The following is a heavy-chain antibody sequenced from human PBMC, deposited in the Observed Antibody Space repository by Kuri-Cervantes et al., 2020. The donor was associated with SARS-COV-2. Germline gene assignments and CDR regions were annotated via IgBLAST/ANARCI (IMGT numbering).Heavy chain of an antibody. CDR1: GGTFSSYA. CDR2: INPYNGNT. Sequence: ASVKVSCKASGGTFSSYAISWVRQAPGQGLQWVGWINPYNGNTDNVQMLQGRVTMTTDTSTSTAYMELRSLRSDDTAFYYCARGQISYSSSSPLQHWGQGTLVTVSS. V-gene: IGHV1-18*01. D-gene: IGHD6-6*01. J-gene: IGHJ1*01. CDR3: ARGQISYSSSSPLQH.